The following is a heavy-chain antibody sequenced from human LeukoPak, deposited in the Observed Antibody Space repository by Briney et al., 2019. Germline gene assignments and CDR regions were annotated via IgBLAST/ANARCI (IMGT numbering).Heavy chain of an antibody. V-gene: IGHV5-51*01. J-gene: IGHJ4*02. CDR2: IYPGDSDT. CDR3: ARRRSDDSSGYYFDY. D-gene: IGHD3-22*01. Sequence: GESPQISCETSGSSFTTYWIGWVRRLPGKGLEWMGIIYPGDSDTRYSPSFQGQVTISADKSISTAYLQWSSLKASDTAMYYCARRRSDDSSGYYFDYWGQGTLVTVSS. CDR1: GSSFTTYW.